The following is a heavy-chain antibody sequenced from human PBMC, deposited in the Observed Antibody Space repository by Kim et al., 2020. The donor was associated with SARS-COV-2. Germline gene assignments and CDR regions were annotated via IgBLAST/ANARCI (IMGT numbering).Heavy chain of an antibody. CDR2: IWYDGSNK. CDR1: GFTFSSYG. Sequence: GGSLRLSCAASGFTFSSYGMHWVRQAPGKGLEWVAVIWYDGSNKYYADSVKGRFTISRDNSKNTLYLQMNSLRAEDTAVYYCASNPSSPIYYYYGMDVWGQGTTFTVSS. V-gene: IGHV3-33*08. D-gene: IGHD6-13*01. CDR3: ASNPSSPIYYYYGMDV. J-gene: IGHJ6*02.